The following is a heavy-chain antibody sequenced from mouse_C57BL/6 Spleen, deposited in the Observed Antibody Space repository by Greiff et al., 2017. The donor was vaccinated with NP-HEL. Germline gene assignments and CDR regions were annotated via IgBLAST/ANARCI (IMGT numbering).Heavy chain of an antibody. CDR3: AAIPTGYAMDY. CDR1: GFTFSSYA. J-gene: IGHJ4*01. Sequence: EVMLVESGGGLVKPGGSLKLSCAASGFTFSSYAMSWVRQTPEKRLEWVATISDGGSYTYYPDNVKGRFTISRDNAKNNLYLQMSHLKSEDTAMYYCAAIPTGYAMDYWGQGTSVTVSS. CDR2: ISDGGSYT. V-gene: IGHV5-4*03.